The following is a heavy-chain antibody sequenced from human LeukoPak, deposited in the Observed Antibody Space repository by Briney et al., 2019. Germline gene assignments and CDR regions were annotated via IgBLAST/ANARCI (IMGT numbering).Heavy chain of an antibody. CDR3: ARVQGNWNYPHQKYYFDY. Sequence: GASVKVSCKASGYTFTSYGISWVRQAPGQGLEWMGWISAYNGNTNYAQKLQGRVTMTTDTSTSTAYMELRSLRSDDTAVYYCARVQGNWNYPHQKYYFDYWGQGTLVTVSS. J-gene: IGHJ4*02. CDR1: GYTFTSYG. V-gene: IGHV1-18*01. D-gene: IGHD1-7*01. CDR2: ISAYNGNT.